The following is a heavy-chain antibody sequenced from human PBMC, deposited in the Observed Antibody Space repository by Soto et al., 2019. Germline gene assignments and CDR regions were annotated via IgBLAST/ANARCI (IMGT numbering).Heavy chain of an antibody. V-gene: IGHV3-64D*06. CDR3: VRGTYYYDSSGYPYFDY. J-gene: IGHJ4*02. CDR1: GFTFSSYA. Sequence: EVQLVESGGGLVQPGGSLRLSCSASGFTFSSYAMHWVRQAPGKGLEYVSAISSNGGSTYYADSVKGRFTISRDNSKNTLYLQMSSLRAEDTAVYYCVRGTYYYDSSGYPYFDYWGQGTLVTVSS. CDR2: ISSNGGST. D-gene: IGHD3-22*01.